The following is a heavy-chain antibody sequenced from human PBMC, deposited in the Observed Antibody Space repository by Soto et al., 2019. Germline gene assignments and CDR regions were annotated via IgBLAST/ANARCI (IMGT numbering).Heavy chain of an antibody. CDR3: ARETYYDLWSGYYLDY. CDR2: ISYDGSNK. D-gene: IGHD3-3*01. J-gene: IGHJ4*02. V-gene: IGHV3-30-3*01. Sequence: QVQLVESGGGVVQPGRSLRLSCAASGFTFSSYAMHWVRQAPGKGLEWVAAISYDGSNKYYADSVKGRFTISRDNSKNTLYMQMNSLRAEDTAVYYCARETYYDLWSGYYLDYWGQGTLVTVSS. CDR1: GFTFSSYA.